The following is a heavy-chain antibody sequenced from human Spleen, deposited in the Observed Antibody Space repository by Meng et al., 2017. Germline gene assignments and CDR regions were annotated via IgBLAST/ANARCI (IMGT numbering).Heavy chain of an antibody. D-gene: IGHD3-22*01. V-gene: IGHV4-38-2*01. CDR1: GYSISSGYY. CDR3: AGVVMTPTYYYYAMDV. J-gene: IGHJ6*02. Sequence: SETLSLTCAVSGYSISSGYYWGWIRQPPGKGLEWIGNIYHSGTTHYNPSLKSRVTISVDTSKNQFSLRLISVTAADTAVYYCAGVVMTPTYYYYAMDVWGQGTTVTVSS. CDR2: IYHSGTT.